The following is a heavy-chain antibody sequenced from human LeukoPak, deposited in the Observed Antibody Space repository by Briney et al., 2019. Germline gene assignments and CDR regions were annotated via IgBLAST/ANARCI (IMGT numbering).Heavy chain of an antibody. CDR2: IYSSGST. CDR1: GGSVSSGSYF. V-gene: IGHV4-61*01. D-gene: IGHD6-13*01. J-gene: IGHJ3*02. CDR3: ASRVAAAVKGGFDI. Sequence: KPSETLSLTCTVSGGSVSSGSYFWSWIRQPPGKGLEWIGYIYSSGSTTYNPSLKSRLTISVDTSENQFSLKLTSVTAADTAVYYCASRVAAAVKGGFDIWGQGTMVTVSS.